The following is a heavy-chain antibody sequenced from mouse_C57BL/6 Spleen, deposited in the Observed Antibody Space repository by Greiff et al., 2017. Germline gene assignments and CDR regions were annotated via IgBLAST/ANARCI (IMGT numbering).Heavy chain of an antibody. CDR3: ARRFITTGAFDD. Sequence: QVQLQQPGAELVMPGASVKLSCKASGYTFTSYWMHWVKQRPGQGLEWIGEIDPSDSYTNYNQKFKGKSTLTVDKSSSTAYMQLSSLTSEDSAVYYCARRFITTGAFDDWGQGTTLTVSS. J-gene: IGHJ2*01. V-gene: IGHV1-69*01. CDR2: IDPSDSYT. D-gene: IGHD1-1*01. CDR1: GYTFTSYW.